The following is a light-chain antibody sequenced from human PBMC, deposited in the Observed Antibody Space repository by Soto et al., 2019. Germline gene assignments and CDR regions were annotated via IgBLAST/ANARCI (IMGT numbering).Light chain of an antibody. Sequence: EIVLTQSPATLFLSPGERATLSCRASQSVSSYFAWYQQKPGQAPRLLIYDASNRATGIPARFSGSGSGTDFTLTISSLQSEDFAVYYCQQRSNGYTFGQGTRLEIK. CDR3: QQRSNGYT. CDR2: DAS. V-gene: IGKV3-11*01. J-gene: IGKJ2*01. CDR1: QSVSSY.